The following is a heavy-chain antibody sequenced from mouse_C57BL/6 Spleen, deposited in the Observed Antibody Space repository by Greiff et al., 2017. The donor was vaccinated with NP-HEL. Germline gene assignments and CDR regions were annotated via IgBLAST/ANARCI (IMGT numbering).Heavy chain of an antibody. CDR1: GYTFTSYW. CDR3: ARSAYYSNHEGYFDV. D-gene: IGHD2-5*01. V-gene: IGHV1-69*01. CDR2: IDPSDSYT. J-gene: IGHJ1*03. Sequence: QVQLQQPGAELVMPGASVKLSCKASGYTFTSYWMHWVKQRPGQGLEWIGEIDPSDSYTNYNQKFKGKSTLTVDKSSSTAYMQLSSLTSEDSAVYFCARSAYYSNHEGYFDVWGTGTTVTVSS.